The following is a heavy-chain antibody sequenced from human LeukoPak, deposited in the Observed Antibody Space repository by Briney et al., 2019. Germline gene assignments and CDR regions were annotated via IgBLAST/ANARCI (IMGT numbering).Heavy chain of an antibody. CDR3: ARSETTVTTSGSDY. CDR1: GFTFDDYA. V-gene: IGHV3-9*01. Sequence: GRSLRLSCAASGFTFDDYAMHWVRQAPGKGLEWVSGISWNSGSIGYADSVKGRFTISRDNAKNSLYLQMNSLRAEDTALYYCARSETTVTTSGSDYWGQGTLVTVSS. D-gene: IGHD4-17*01. CDR2: ISWNSGSI. J-gene: IGHJ4*02.